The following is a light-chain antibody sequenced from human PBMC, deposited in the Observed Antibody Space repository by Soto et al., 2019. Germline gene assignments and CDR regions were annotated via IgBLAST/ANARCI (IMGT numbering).Light chain of an antibody. CDR1: SSDVGGYNY. J-gene: IGLJ1*01. CDR2: DVS. CDR3: SSYTSNSTIYV. V-gene: IGLV2-14*01. Sequence: QSVLTQPASVSGSPGQSITISCTGTSSDVGGYNYVSWYQQHPGKAPKLMIYDVSNRPSGVSNRFSGSKSGNTASLTISGLQAEDEADYYCSSYTSNSTIYVFGTGTKVTV.